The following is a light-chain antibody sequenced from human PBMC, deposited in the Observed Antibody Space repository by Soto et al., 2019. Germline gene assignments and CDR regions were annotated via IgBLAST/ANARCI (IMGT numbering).Light chain of an antibody. Sequence: EIVLTQSPGTLSLSPGERATLSCRASQSVSSSYLAWYQQKPGQAPRLLIYGASSRATGIPDRISGSGSGTDFTLTISRLQPEDFATYYCQQHGSSPLTFGGGTKVDIK. V-gene: IGKV3-20*01. J-gene: IGKJ4*02. CDR1: QSVSSSY. CDR3: QQHGSSPLT. CDR2: GAS.